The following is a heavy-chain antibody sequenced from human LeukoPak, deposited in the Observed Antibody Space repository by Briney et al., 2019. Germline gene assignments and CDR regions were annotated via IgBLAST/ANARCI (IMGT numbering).Heavy chain of an antibody. CDR1: GGSISSSSYY. CDR3: ARHEVVAALTVYYYYGMDV. CDR2: IYYSGST. D-gene: IGHD2-15*01. V-gene: IGHV4-39*01. J-gene: IGHJ6*02. Sequence: SETLSLTCTVSGGSISSSSYYWGWIRQPPGRGLEWIGSIYYSGSTYYNPSLKSRVTISVDTSKNQFSLKLSSVTAADTAVYYCARHEVVAALTVYYYYGMDVWGQGTTVTVSS.